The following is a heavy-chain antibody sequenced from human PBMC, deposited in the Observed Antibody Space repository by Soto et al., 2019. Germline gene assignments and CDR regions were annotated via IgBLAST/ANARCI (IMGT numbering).Heavy chain of an antibody. CDR2: MNPNSGNT. J-gene: IGHJ5*02. CDR3: ASLTHCSGGSCYWFDP. D-gene: IGHD2-15*01. Sequence: ASVKVSCKASGYTFTSYEINWVRQATGQGLEWMGWMNPNSGNTGYAQKFQGRVTMTRNTSISTAYMELSSLRSEDTAVYYCASLTHCSGGSCYWFDPWGQGTLVTVSS. CDR1: GYTFTSYE. V-gene: IGHV1-8*01.